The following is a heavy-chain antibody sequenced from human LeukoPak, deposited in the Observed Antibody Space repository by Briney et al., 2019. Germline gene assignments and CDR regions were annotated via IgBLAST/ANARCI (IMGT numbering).Heavy chain of an antibody. CDR1: GFTFSDHY. Sequence: GGSLRLSCVASGFTFSDHYMDWVRQAPRKGLEWVGRCRNKANSYTTEYAASVEGRFTISRDDSKNSLYLQMNSLKAEDTAVYYCAGEAGSYGPVVYWGQGTLVTVSS. D-gene: IGHD3-10*01. J-gene: IGHJ4*02. CDR3: AGEAGSYGPVVY. CDR2: CRNKANSYTT. V-gene: IGHV3-72*01.